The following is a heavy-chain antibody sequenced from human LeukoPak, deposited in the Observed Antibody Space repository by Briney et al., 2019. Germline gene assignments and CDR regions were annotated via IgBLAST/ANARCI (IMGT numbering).Heavy chain of an antibody. Sequence: SGPALVKPTQTLTLTCTFSGFSLSTSGMCVSWIRQPPGKALEWLARIDWDDDKYYSTSLKTRLTISKDTSKNQVVLTMTNMDPVDTATYYRARSTYYYDSSGYYSFNYYYGMDVWGQGTTVTVSS. CDR1: GFSLSTSGMC. CDR2: IDWDDDK. D-gene: IGHD3-22*01. J-gene: IGHJ6*02. CDR3: ARSTYYYDSSGYYSFNYYYGMDV. V-gene: IGHV2-70*11.